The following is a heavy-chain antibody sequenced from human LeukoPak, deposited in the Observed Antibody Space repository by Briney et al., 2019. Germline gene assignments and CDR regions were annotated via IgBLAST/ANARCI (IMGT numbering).Heavy chain of an antibody. CDR1: GFTFSSYG. V-gene: IGHV3-30*18. D-gene: IGHD4-17*01. CDR3: AKSATVTTKGSFEG. Sequence: PGRSLRLSCAASGFTFSSYGMHWIRQAPGKGLEWVSVISYDGSNKYYADSVKGRFTISRDNSKNTLYLQMNSLRAEDTAVYYCAKSATVTTKGSFEGWGQGVLVT. J-gene: IGHJ1*01. CDR2: ISYDGSNK.